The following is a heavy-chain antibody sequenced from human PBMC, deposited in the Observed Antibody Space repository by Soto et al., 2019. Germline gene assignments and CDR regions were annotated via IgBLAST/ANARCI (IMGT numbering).Heavy chain of an antibody. CDR3: ARVSSSIVVVPDYSMDV. Sequence: QVQLVQSGVEVKKPGASVKVSCKASGYTFISHGISWVRQAPGQGLEWMGWISGKNGNTNYAQKLQGRVTLTTDTSTSTAYMELRSLRSDDTAVYYCARVSSSIVVVPDYSMDVWGQGTTVTVSS. V-gene: IGHV1-18*04. D-gene: IGHD2-15*01. J-gene: IGHJ6*02. CDR2: ISGKNGNT. CDR1: GYTFISHG.